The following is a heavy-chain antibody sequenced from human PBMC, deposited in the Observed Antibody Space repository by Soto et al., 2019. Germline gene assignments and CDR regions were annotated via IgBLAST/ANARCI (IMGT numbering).Heavy chain of an antibody. V-gene: IGHV3-66*01. CDR2: IYSTGVT. J-gene: IGHJ6*02. CDR3: ARYGDGYYGLDV. D-gene: IGHD4-17*01. CDR1: GFTVSKFY. Sequence: EVQVVESGGGSVQPGGSLRLSCVASGFTVSKFYMSWVRQAPGKGLEWVSVIYSTGVTDSADSVKGRFSISRDNSKNTVYLQMNNLRSDDTAVYYCARYGDGYYGLDVWGQGTTVTVSS.